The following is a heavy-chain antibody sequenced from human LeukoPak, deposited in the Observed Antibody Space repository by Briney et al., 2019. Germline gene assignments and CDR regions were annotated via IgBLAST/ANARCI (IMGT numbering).Heavy chain of an antibody. V-gene: IGHV4-59*01. CDR3: ATGGGYANDY. CDR1: GGSISSYY. D-gene: IGHD5-12*01. CDR2: IYYSGST. Sequence: SETLSLTCTVSGGSISSYYWSWIRQPPGKGLEWIGYIYYSGSTNCNPSLKSRVTISVDTSKNQFSLKLSSVTAADTAVYYCATGGGYANDYWGQGTLVTVSS. J-gene: IGHJ4*02.